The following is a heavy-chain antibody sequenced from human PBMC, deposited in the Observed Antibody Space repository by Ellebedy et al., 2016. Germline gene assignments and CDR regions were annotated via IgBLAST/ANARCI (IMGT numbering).Heavy chain of an antibody. CDR2: IKQDGSEK. J-gene: IGHJ4*02. CDR3: ARCLGELSVFPYFDY. D-gene: IGHD3-16*02. V-gene: IGHV3-7*01. CDR1: GFTFSSYW. Sequence: GESLKISCAASGFTFSSYWMSWVRQAPGKGLEWVANIKQDGSEKYYVDSVKGRFTISRDNAKNSLYLQMNSLRAEDTAVYYCARCLGELSVFPYFDYWGQGTLVTVSS.